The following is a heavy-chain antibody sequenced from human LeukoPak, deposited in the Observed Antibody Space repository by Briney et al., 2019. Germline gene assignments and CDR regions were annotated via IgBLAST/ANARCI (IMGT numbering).Heavy chain of an antibody. CDR3: ARGYFVRNDY. CDR1: GFTFNDHW. CDR2: IKQDGSSK. V-gene: IGHV3-7*03. Sequence: PGGSLRLSCAASGFTFNDHWMSWVRQAAGKGLEWVADIKQDGSSKYYLDSVKGRFTISRDNAKNSLFLQMNSLGAEDTALYYCARGYFVRNDYWGQGTLVTVSS. D-gene: IGHD3-10*02. J-gene: IGHJ4*02.